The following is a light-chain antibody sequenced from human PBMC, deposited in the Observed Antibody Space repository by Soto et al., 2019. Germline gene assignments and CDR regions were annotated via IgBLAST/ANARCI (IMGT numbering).Light chain of an antibody. CDR2: AAS. V-gene: IGKV1-39*01. Sequence: DIQLTQSPSSMSASVGDRVTISCRASRAIETFLNWYQHKPGKAPLLLISAASGLQSGVPSRFSGRGSGTDFTLTISSLQPDDFATYYCQQSFTSVWTFGQGTKVEVK. CDR1: RAIETF. J-gene: IGKJ1*01. CDR3: QQSFTSVWT.